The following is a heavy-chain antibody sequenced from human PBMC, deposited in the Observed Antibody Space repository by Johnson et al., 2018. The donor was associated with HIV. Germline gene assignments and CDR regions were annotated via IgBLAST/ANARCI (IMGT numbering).Heavy chain of an antibody. D-gene: IGHD3-9*01. Sequence: VQLVESGGGVVRPGGSLRLSCAASGFTFDDYGMSWVRQAPGKGPEWVSGINWNGGSTGYADSVKGRFTISRDNAKKSLYLQMNSLRAEDTAVYYCARAPSRLRYFDWSEDAFDIWGQGTMVTVSS. J-gene: IGHJ3*02. CDR3: ARAPSRLRYFDWSEDAFDI. V-gene: IGHV3-20*04. CDR1: GFTFDDYG. CDR2: INWNGGST.